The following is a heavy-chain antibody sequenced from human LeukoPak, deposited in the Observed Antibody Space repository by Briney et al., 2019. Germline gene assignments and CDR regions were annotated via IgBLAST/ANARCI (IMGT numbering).Heavy chain of an antibody. CDR3: ARVGVRGYYYGMDV. D-gene: IGHD3-10*01. V-gene: IGHV1-8*01. J-gene: IGHJ6*02. CDR2: MNTNSGNT. CDR1: GYTFTSYD. Sequence: ASVKVSCKASGYTFTSYDINWVRQATGQGLEWMGWMNTNSGNTGYAQKFQGRVTMTRNTSISTAYMELSSLRSEDTAVYYCARVGVRGYYYGMDVWGQGTTVTVSS.